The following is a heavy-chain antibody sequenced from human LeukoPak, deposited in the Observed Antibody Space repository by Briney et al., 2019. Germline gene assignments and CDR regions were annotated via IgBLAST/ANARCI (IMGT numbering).Heavy chain of an antibody. CDR1: GFTFSSNA. Sequence: GGSLRLSCAASGFTFSSNAMSWVRQAPGKGLEWVSAISGRGDTTFYADSIKGRFTISRDNSKNTLYLQMNSLRAEDTAVYYCAKDLGCGGGTCYDTRLDWGQGALITVSS. CDR3: AKDLGCGGGTCYDTRLD. J-gene: IGHJ4*02. CDR2: ISGRGDTT. V-gene: IGHV3-23*01. D-gene: IGHD2-15*01.